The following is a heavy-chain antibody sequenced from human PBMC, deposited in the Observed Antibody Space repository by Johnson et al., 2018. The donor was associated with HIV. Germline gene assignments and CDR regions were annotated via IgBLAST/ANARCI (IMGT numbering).Heavy chain of an antibody. CDR1: GFTFSSYD. D-gene: IGHD5-24*01. V-gene: IGHV3-13*04. CDR2: IGSTGDT. Sequence: EVQLVESGGGLVQPGGSLRLSCAASGFTFSSYDMHWVRQATGKGLEWVSGIGSTGDTYYPGSVKGRFTISRQNAKNSLYLQMNSLRAGDTAVYYCARERHGYNWGHDAFDIWGQGTMVAVSS. J-gene: IGHJ3*02. CDR3: ARERHGYNWGHDAFDI.